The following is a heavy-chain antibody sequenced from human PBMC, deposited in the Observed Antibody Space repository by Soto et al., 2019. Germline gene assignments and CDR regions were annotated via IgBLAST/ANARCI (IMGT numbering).Heavy chain of an antibody. CDR3: AKDPGDYDFWSGYYWAKYYFDY. CDR2: ISWNSGSI. Sequence: PGGSLRLSCAASGFTFDDYAMHWVRQAPGKGLEWVSGISWNSGSIGYADSVKGRFTISRDNAKNSLYLQMNSLRAEDTALYYCAKDPGDYDFWSGYYWAKYYFDYWGQGTLVTVSS. CDR1: GFTFDDYA. J-gene: IGHJ4*02. V-gene: IGHV3-9*01. D-gene: IGHD3-3*01.